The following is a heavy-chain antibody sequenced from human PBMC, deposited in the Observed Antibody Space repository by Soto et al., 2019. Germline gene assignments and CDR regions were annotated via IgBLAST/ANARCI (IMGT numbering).Heavy chain of an antibody. J-gene: IGHJ5*02. CDR3: AGYIVGATTGVDP. CDR2: IYYSGST. CDR1: GGSISSYY. V-gene: IGHV4-59*01. Sequence: SETLSLTCTVSGGSISSYYWSWIRQPPGKGLEWIGYIYYSGSTNYNPSLKSRVTISVDTSKNQFSLKLSSVTAADTAVYYCAGYIVGATTGVDPWGQGTLVTVSS. D-gene: IGHD1-26*01.